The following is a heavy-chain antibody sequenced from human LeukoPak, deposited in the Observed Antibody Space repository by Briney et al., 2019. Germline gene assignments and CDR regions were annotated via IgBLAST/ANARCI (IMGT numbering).Heavy chain of an antibody. CDR2: ISAYNGNT. V-gene: IGHV1-18*01. D-gene: IGHD2-2*02. J-gene: IGHJ4*02. Sequence: GASVKVSCKASGYTFTSYGISWVRQAPAQGLEWMGWISAYNGNTNYAQKLQGRVTMTRDTSTSTAYMELRSLSCDDRDVYYCARDVVVPAAIPSPFDNWGQRTLVTVSS. CDR1: GYTFTSYG. CDR3: ARDVVVPAAIPSPFDN.